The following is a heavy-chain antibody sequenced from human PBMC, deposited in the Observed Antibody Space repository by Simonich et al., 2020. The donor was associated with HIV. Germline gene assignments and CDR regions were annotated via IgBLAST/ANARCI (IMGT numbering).Heavy chain of an antibody. CDR1: GFTFSGSA. CDR3: ASDPYYYYMDV. Sequence: EVQLVESGGGLVQPGGSLKLSCAASGFTFSGSAMHWVRQASGKGRGWVGRSRSKSNNYATAYAASVKGRFTISRDDSKNTAYLQMNSLKTEDTAVYYCASDPYYYYMDVWGKGTTVTVSS. V-gene: IGHV3-73*02. CDR2: SRSKSNNYAT. J-gene: IGHJ6*03.